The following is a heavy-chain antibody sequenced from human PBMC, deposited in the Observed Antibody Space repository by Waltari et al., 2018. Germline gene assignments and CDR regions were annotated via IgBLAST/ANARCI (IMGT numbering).Heavy chain of an antibody. V-gene: IGHV4-59*08. D-gene: IGHD1-1*01. Sequence: QVQLQESGPGLVQPSETLSLTCPISGGSINNYHWSWFRQPPGKGLEWIAYIYYTGSTNYNPSLRGRVTMSLDTSKNQFSLNLSAVTAADTAFYCCARGEMANWVYFDYWGQGTLVTVSP. CDR3: ARGEMANWVYFDY. CDR1: GGSINNYH. CDR2: IYYTGST. J-gene: IGHJ4*02.